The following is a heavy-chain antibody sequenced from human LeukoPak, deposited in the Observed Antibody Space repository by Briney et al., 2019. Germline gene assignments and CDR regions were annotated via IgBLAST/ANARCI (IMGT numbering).Heavy chain of an antibody. CDR3: AKPSVLRFLGWLLLDV. CDR2: ISYDGSNK. V-gene: IGHV3-30*18. J-gene: IGHJ6*02. Sequence: PGRSLRLSCAASGFTFSSYGMHWVRQAPGKGLEWVAVISYDGSNKYYADSVKGRFTISRDNSKNTLYLQMNSLRAEDTAVYYCAKPSVLRFLGWLLLDVWGQGTTVTVSS. CDR1: GFTFSSYG. D-gene: IGHD3-3*01.